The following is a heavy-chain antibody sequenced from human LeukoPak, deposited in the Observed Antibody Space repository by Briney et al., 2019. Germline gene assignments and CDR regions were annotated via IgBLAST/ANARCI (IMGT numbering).Heavy chain of an antibody. CDR2: IYPRDGST. CDR1: GYSFTSNY. V-gene: IGHV1-46*01. Sequence: ASVKVSCKVSGYSFTSNYIHWVRQAPGQGLEWMGMIYPRDGSTGYAQRFQDRVTVTRDTSTSTVHMELSGLRSEDTVVYYCARDQEGFDYWGQGTLVTVSS. CDR3: ARDQEGFDY. J-gene: IGHJ4*02.